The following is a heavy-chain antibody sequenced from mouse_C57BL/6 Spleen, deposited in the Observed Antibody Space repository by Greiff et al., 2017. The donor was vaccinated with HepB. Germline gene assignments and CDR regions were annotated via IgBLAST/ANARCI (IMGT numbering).Heavy chain of an antibody. CDR3: TRGLDYYGSSYYFDY. D-gene: IGHD1-1*01. V-gene: IGHV5-9-1*02. Sequence: EVKLVESGEGLVKPGGSLKLSCAASGFTFSSYAMSWVRQTPEKRLEWVAYISSGGDYIYYADTVKGRFTISRDNARNTLYLQMSSLKSEDTAMYYCTRGLDYYGSSYYFDYWGQGTTLTVSS. J-gene: IGHJ2*01. CDR1: GFTFSSYA. CDR2: ISSGGDYI.